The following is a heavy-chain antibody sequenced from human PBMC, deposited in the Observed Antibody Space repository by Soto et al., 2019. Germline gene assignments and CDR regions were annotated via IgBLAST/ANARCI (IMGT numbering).Heavy chain of an antibody. Sequence: QVQLVESGGGVVQPGRSLRLSCAASGFTFSSYGMHWVRQAPGKGLEWVAVIWYDGSNKYYADSVKGRFTISRDNSKNTLYLKMNSLRAEDTAVDYCARDEYRGDPPLEYWGQGTLVTVSS. D-gene: IGHD1-26*01. CDR3: ARDEYRGDPPLEY. J-gene: IGHJ4*02. CDR1: GFTFSSYG. CDR2: IWYDGSNK. V-gene: IGHV3-33*01.